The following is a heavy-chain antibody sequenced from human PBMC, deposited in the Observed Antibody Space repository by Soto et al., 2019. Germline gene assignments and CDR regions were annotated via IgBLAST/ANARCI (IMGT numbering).Heavy chain of an antibody. J-gene: IGHJ4*02. V-gene: IGHV4-31*02. Sequence: DLEWIGYIYYSGSTYYNPSLKSRVTISVDTSKNQFSLKLSFVTAADTAVYYCARVISYGYFDYWGQGTLVTVSS. D-gene: IGHD1-26*01. CDR3: ARVISYGYFDY. CDR2: IYYSGST.